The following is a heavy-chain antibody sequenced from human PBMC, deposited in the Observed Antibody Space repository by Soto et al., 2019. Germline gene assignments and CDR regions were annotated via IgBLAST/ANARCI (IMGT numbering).Heavy chain of an antibody. CDR1: GFTFDDYA. D-gene: IGHD3-10*01. CDR3: AKDRAMVRGVIDY. V-gene: IGHV3-9*01. CDR2: ISWNSGSI. J-gene: IGHJ4*02. Sequence: EVPLVESGGGLVQPGRSLRLSCAASGFTFDDYAMHWVRQAPGKGLEWVSGISWNSGSIGYADSVKGRFTISRDNAKNFLYLQMNSLRAEDTALYYCAKDRAMVRGVIDYWGQGTLVTVSS.